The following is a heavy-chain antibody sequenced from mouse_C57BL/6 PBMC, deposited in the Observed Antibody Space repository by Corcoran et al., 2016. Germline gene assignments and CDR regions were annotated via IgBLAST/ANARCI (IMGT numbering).Heavy chain of an antibody. CDR2: IYPGSGNT. CDR1: GYSFTSYY. CDR3: AREAYYSNPRFAY. V-gene: IGHV1-66*01. Sequence: QVQLQQSGPELVKPGASVKISCKASGYSFTSYYIHWVKQRPGQGLEWIGWIYPGSGNTKYNEKFKGKATLTADTSSSTAYMQLSSLTSEDSAVYYCAREAYYSNPRFAYWGQGTLVTVSA. J-gene: IGHJ3*01. D-gene: IGHD2-5*01.